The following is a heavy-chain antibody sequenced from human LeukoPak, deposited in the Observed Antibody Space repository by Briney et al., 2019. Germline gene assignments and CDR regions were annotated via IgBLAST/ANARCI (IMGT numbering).Heavy chain of an antibody. J-gene: IGHJ4*02. CDR3: AKVRQDSGWYGPFDY. Sequence: GGSLRLSCAASEFTFSNYAMSWVRQAPGKGLEWVSAISGSGDSTYYADSVKGRFTISRDNSVNTLYVQMNSLRAEDTAVYYCAKVRQDSGWYGPFDYWGQGTLVTVSS. CDR2: ISGSGDST. D-gene: IGHD6-19*01. V-gene: IGHV3-23*01. CDR1: EFTFSNYA.